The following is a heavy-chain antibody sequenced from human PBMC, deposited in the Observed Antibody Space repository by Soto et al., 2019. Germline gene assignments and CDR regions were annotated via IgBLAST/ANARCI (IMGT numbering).Heavy chain of an antibody. Sequence: GGSLRLSCAASGFTFTNYWMHWVRQAPEKGLVWVSRIDNDGTYTSCADSVKGRFTISRDNAKNTLYLQMHNLRAEDTAVYHCGSVFEYWGQGSLVTVSS. CDR3: GSVFEY. CDR2: IDNDGTYT. CDR1: GFTFTNYW. J-gene: IGHJ4*02. V-gene: IGHV3-74*01.